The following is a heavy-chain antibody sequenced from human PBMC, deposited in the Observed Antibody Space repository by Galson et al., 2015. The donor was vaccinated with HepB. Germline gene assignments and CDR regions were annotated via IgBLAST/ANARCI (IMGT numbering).Heavy chain of an antibody. CDR1: GFTFSNYA. D-gene: IGHD2-15*01. CDR2: ISDYGRNK. J-gene: IGHJ5*02. V-gene: IGHV3-30*04. Sequence: SLRLSCAASGFTFSNYAMHWVRQAPGKGLEWVAFISDYGRNKYYADSVQGRFTISRDNYQNTLYLQMNRLRPDDTAVYYCARDLLRMPTPSEPWGQGTLVTVSS. CDR3: ARDLLRMPTPSEP.